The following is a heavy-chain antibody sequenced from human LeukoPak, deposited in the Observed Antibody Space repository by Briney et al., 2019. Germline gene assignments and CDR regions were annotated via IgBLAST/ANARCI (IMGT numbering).Heavy chain of an antibody. Sequence: SETLSLTCTVSGGSISSYYWSWIRQPPGKGLEWIGYIYYSGSTNYNPSLKSRVTISVDTSKNQFSLKLSSVTAADTAVYYCARFHFNSEYYYDSSGYYYALDYWGQGTLVTVSS. CDR1: GGSISSYY. CDR2: IYYSGST. CDR3: ARFHFNSEYYYDSSGYYYALDY. V-gene: IGHV4-59*01. J-gene: IGHJ4*02. D-gene: IGHD3-22*01.